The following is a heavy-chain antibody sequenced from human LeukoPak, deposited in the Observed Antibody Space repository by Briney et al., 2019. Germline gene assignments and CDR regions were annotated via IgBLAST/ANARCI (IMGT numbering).Heavy chain of an antibody. J-gene: IGHJ6*02. V-gene: IGHV1-2*02. Sequence: ASVKVSCKASGYTFTGYYMHWVRQAPGQGLEWMGWINPDSGGTNYAQKFQGRVTMTRDTSTSTAYMELSRLTSDDTAVYYCARFPRMSDYDTSGSYYYGMDVWGQGTTVTVPS. CDR1: GYTFTGYY. CDR2: INPDSGGT. CDR3: ARFPRMSDYDTSGSYYYGMDV. D-gene: IGHD3-22*01.